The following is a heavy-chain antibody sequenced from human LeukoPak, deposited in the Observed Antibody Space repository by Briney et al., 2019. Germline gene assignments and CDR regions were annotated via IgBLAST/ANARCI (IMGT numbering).Heavy chain of an antibody. CDR1: GFSVSSNY. CDR3: ARVSLSSRDYFDF. D-gene: IGHD6-19*01. J-gene: IGHJ4*02. CDR2: IHSGGNT. V-gene: IGHV3-53*01. Sequence: PGGSLRLSCAASGFSVSSNYMSWVRQVPGTGLEWLSIIHSGGNTYYADSVKGRFTISRDNSQNTLFLQMNSLRVEDTAVYSCARVSLSSRDYFDFWAQGTLVTVSS.